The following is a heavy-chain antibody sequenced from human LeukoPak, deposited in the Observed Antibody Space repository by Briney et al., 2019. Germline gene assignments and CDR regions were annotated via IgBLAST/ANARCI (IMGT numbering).Heavy chain of an antibody. CDR1: GFTFSSYE. Sequence: GGSLRLSCAASGFTFSSYEMNWVRQAPGKGLEWVSYISSSGSTIYYADSVKGRFTISRDNAKNTLYLQMNSLRAEDTAVYYCARDRALLRYFDWSSHNWFDPWGQGTLVTVSS. CDR3: ARDRALLRYFDWSSHNWFDP. D-gene: IGHD3-9*01. J-gene: IGHJ5*02. V-gene: IGHV3-48*03. CDR2: ISSSGSTI.